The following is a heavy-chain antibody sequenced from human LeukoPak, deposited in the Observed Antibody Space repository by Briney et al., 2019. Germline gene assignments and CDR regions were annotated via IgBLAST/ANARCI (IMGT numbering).Heavy chain of an antibody. J-gene: IGHJ1*01. D-gene: IGHD3-16*01. V-gene: IGHV3-11*01. CDR3: ARARVTPMKRRLEYFQH. CDR2: ISSSGSTI. Sequence: GGSLRLSCAASGFTFDDYGMSWVRQAPGKGLEWVSYISSSGSTIYYADSVKGRFTISRDNAKNSLYLQMNSLRAEDTAVYYCARARVTPMKRRLEYFQHWGQGTLVTVSS. CDR1: GFTFDDYG.